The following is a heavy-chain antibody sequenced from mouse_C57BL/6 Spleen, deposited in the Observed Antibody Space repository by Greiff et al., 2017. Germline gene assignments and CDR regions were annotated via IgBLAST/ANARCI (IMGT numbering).Heavy chain of an antibody. J-gene: IGHJ1*03. CDR1: GFTFRSYA. V-gene: IGHV5-4*01. D-gene: IGHD1-1*01. CDR3: AREGYYGSSYWYFDG. Sequence: EVKLMASGGGLVKPGGSLKLSCAASGFTFRSYALSWVRQTPEKRLAWVATLSDGGSYTYYPDNVKGRFPISRDNAKNNLYLQMSHLKSEDTAMYYCAREGYYGSSYWYFDGWGTGTTVTVSS. CDR2: LSDGGSYT.